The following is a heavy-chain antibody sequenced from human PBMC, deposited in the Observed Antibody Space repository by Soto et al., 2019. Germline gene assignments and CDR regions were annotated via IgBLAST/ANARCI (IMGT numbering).Heavy chain of an antibody. J-gene: IGHJ4*02. CDR2: IYYSGST. CDR3: ARDGARGLLWF. V-gene: IGHV4-30-4*01. Sequence: SETLSLTCTVSGGSISSGDYYWSWIRQPPGKGLEWIGYIYYSGSTYYNPSLKSRVTISVDTSKNQFSLKLSSVTAADTAVYYCARDGARGLLWFWGQGTLVTVSS. D-gene: IGHD3-10*01. CDR1: GGSISSGDYY.